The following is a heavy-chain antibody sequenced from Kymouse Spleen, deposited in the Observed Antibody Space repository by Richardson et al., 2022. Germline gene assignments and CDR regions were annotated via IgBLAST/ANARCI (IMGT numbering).Heavy chain of an antibody. V-gene: IGHV3-33*01. D-gene: IGHD7-27*02. J-gene: IGHJ3*02. CDR3: ARDLNWGRAFDI. CDR1: GFTFSSYG. CDR2: IWYDGSNK. Sequence: QVQLVESGGGVVQPGRSLRLSCAASGFTFSSYGMHWVRQAPGKGLEWVAVIWYDGSNKYYADSVKGRFTISRDNSKNTLYLQMNSLRAEDTAVYYCARDLNWGRAFDIWGQGTMVTVSS.